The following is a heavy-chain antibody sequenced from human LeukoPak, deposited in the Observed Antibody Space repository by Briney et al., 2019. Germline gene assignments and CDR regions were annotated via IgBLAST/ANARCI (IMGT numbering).Heavy chain of an antibody. D-gene: IGHD1-26*01. CDR3: ARGRENGSPFDY. Sequence: SETLSLTCAVSGGSISSGGYSWSWIRQPPGKGLEWIGYIYHSGSTYYNPSLKSRVTISVDRSKNQFSLKPTSVTAADTAVYYCARGRENGSPFDYWGQGTLVTVSS. CDR1: GGSISSGGYS. CDR2: IYHSGST. J-gene: IGHJ4*02. V-gene: IGHV4-30-2*01.